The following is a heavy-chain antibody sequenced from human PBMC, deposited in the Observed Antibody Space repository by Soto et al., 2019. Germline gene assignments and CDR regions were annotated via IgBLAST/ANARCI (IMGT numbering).Heavy chain of an antibody. CDR2: INPNSGGT. CDR3: ARDRCVGENWFDL. CDR1: GYTFTGYY. Sequence: QVQLVQSGAEVKKPGASVKVSCKASGYTFTGYYMHWVRQAPGQGLVWMGWINPNSGGTNYAQKFQGWVTMTRDTSISTAYMELSRLRSNDTAVYYCARDRCVGENWFDLWGQGTLVTVSS. D-gene: IGHD3-10*01. J-gene: IGHJ5*02. V-gene: IGHV1-2*04.